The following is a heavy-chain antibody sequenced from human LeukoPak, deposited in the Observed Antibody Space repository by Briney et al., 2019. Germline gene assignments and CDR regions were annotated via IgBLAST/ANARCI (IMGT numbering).Heavy chain of an antibody. Sequence: ASVKVSCKASGGTFSSYAISWVQQAPGQGLEWMGGIIPIFGTANYAQKFQGRVTITADKSTSTAYMELSSLRSEDTAVYYCASAASLGYSSGWYYFDYWGQGTLVTVSP. CDR3: ASAASLGYSSGWYYFDY. CDR2: IIPIFGTA. J-gene: IGHJ4*02. V-gene: IGHV1-69*06. CDR1: GGTFSSYA. D-gene: IGHD6-19*01.